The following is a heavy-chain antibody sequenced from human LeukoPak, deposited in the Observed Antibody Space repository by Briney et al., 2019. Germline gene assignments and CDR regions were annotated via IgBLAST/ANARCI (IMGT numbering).Heavy chain of an antibody. V-gene: IGHV4-59*04. Sequence: PSETLSLTCTVSGGSISSYYWSWIRHSPGKGLEWIGSVHNVGSTYYNLSLRSRVTMSIDTSKNQFSLRLNSVTAADTAAYYCARHAEYNSGWHFYLDHWGQGILVTVSS. CDR2: VHNVGST. J-gene: IGHJ4*02. CDR3: ARHAEYNSGWHFYLDH. CDR1: GGSISSYY. D-gene: IGHD6-19*01.